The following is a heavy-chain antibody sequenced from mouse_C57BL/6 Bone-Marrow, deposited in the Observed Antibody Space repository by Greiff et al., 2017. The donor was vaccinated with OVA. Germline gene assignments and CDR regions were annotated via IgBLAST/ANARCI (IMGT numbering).Heavy chain of an antibody. CDR3: ARRGTGYYFDD. CDR2: ISSGSSTI. J-gene: IGHJ2*01. V-gene: IGHV5-17*01. D-gene: IGHD2-14*01. Sequence: EVQLVESGGGLVKPGGSLKLSCAASGFTFSDYGMHWVRQAPEKGLEWVAYISSGSSTIYYADTVKGRFTISRDNAKNTLFLQMTRLRSEDTAMDYCARRGTGYYFDDWGQGTTLTVSS. CDR1: GFTFSDYG.